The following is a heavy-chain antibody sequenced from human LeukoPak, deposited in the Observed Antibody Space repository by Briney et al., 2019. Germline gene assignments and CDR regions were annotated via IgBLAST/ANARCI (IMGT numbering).Heavy chain of an antibody. CDR2: IYTSGST. D-gene: IGHD3-3*01. V-gene: IGHV4-4*07. J-gene: IGHJ6*02. CDR3: ARESSTSFGVVTRRDGMDV. Sequence: SETLSLTCTVSGGSISSYYWSWIRQPAGKGLEWIGRIYTSGSTNYSPSLKSRITMSVDTPKNQFSLKLSSVTAADTAVYYCARESSTSFGVVTRRDGMDVWGQGTTVTVSS. CDR1: GGSISSYY.